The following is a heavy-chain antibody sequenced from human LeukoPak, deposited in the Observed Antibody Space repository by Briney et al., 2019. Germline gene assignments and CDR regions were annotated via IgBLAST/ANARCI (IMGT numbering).Heavy chain of an antibody. D-gene: IGHD4-17*01. CDR1: GGSISTSNYY. CDR2: INHSGST. J-gene: IGHJ4*02. CDR3: ARGSGDYGDPPLCDY. V-gene: IGHV4-39*07. Sequence: SETLSLTCTVSGGSISTSNYYWGWIRQPPGKGLEWIGEINHSGSTNYNPSLKSRVTISVDTSKNQFSLKLSSVTAADTAVYYCARGSGDYGDPPLCDYWGQGTLVTVSS.